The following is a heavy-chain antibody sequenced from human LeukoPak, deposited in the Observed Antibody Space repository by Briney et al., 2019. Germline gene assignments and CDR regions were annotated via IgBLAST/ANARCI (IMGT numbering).Heavy chain of an antibody. Sequence: SETLSLTCSVSGGSISSYYWSWIRQPAGKGLEWIGRLYTSGSTNYNPSLKSRVTMSVDTSKNQFSLKLSSVTAADTAVYYCARDGGMGAQYYFDYRGQGTLVTVSS. CDR3: ARDGGMGAQYYFDY. J-gene: IGHJ4*02. V-gene: IGHV4-4*07. D-gene: IGHD1-26*01. CDR1: GGSISSYY. CDR2: LYTSGST.